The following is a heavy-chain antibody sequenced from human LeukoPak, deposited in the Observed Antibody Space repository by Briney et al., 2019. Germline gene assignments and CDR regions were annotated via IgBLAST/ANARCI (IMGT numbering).Heavy chain of an antibody. CDR2: ISGSGGST. CDR3: AKVAYYYGSGSSTDY. Sequence: GGSLRLSCAASGFTFSSYAMSWVRQAPGKGLEWVSAISGSGGSTYYADSVKGRFTISRDNSKNTLYQQMNSLRAEDTAVYYCAKVAYYYGSGSSTDYWGQGTLVNVSS. J-gene: IGHJ4*02. V-gene: IGHV3-23*01. CDR1: GFTFSSYA. D-gene: IGHD3-10*01.